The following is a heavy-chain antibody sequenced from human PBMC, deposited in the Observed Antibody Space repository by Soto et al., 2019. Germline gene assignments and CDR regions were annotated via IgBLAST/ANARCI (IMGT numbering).Heavy chain of an antibody. V-gene: IGHV3-23*01. CDR3: AKVGHYYGPYAHWHFDL. J-gene: IGHJ2*01. Sequence: EVYLLESGGGLVQPGGSLRLSCAASGFTFSNYAMTWVRQAPGKGLEWVSAITSSGGDTIYADSVKGRFTISRDNSKNTLYLQMNSLRAVDTAVYYCAKVGHYYGPYAHWHFDLWGRGSRVTVSS. CDR2: ITSSGGDT. D-gene: IGHD3-10*01. CDR1: GFTFSNYA.